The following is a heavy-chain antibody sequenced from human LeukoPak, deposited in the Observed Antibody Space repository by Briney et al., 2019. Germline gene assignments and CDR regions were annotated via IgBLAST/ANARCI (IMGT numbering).Heavy chain of an antibody. Sequence: SETLSLTCAVYGGSFSGYYWSWIRKPPRKGLEWIGEINHSGSTNYNPSLKSRVTISVDTSKNQFSLKLSSVTAADTAVYYCARGRLRFLDSRFDPWGQGTLVTVSS. CDR3: ARGRLRFLDSRFDP. V-gene: IGHV4-34*01. CDR1: GGSFSGYY. D-gene: IGHD3-3*01. CDR2: INHSGST. J-gene: IGHJ5*02.